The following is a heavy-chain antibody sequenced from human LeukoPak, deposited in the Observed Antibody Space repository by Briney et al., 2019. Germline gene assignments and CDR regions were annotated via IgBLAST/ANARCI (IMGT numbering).Heavy chain of an antibody. Sequence: PAGSLRLSCVASGFTFSDYWMTWVRQAPGKGLEWVANIKEDGSVRYYVDSLKGRFTISRDNAKNSLYLQLNSLRAEDTAVYYCATEGTDGRGSFGWFDTWGQGTLVTVSS. J-gene: IGHJ5*02. CDR3: ATEGTDGRGSFGWFDT. D-gene: IGHD3-10*01. CDR2: IKEDGSVR. CDR1: GFTFSDYW. V-gene: IGHV3-7*01.